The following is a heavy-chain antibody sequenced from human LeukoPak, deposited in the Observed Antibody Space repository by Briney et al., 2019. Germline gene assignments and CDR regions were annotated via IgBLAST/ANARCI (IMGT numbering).Heavy chain of an antibody. D-gene: IGHD3-22*01. CDR3: ERVFRDSRSDYYMDV. CDR2: ISSSGTTI. J-gene: IGHJ6*03. CDR1: GFTFSDYY. V-gene: IGHV3-11*01. Sequence: TGGSLRLTCAASGFTFSDYYMSWIRQAPGKGLEWVSFISSSGTTIYYADSVKGRFTISRDNAKNSLYLQMNSLRAEDTAVYYCERVFRDSRSDYYMDVWGKGTTVTISS.